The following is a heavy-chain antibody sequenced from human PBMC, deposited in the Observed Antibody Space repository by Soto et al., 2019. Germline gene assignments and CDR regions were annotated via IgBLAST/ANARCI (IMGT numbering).Heavy chain of an antibody. J-gene: IGHJ6*02. CDR2: ISYDGSNK. Sequence: QVQLVESGGGVVQPGRSLRLSCAASGFTFSSYGMHWVRQAPGKGLEWVAVISYDGSNKYYGDSVKGRFTISRDNSKNTLYLQMNSLIAEDTAVYYCAKAVGYRSSSSCRDYYYYYGMDVWGQGTTITVSS. CDR1: GFTFSSYG. D-gene: IGHD2-2*01. V-gene: IGHV3-30*18. CDR3: AKAVGYRSSSSCRDYYYYYGMDV.